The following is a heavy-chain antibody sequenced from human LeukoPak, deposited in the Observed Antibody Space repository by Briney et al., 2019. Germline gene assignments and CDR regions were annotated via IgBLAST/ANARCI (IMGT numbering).Heavy chain of an antibody. CDR2: INPSSGRT. CDR1: GYTFTSYS. CDR3: ATPSRITGTTAPQDYYFDY. J-gene: IGHJ4*02. Sequence: ASVKVSCKASGYTFTSYSMHWVRQAPGQGLEWMGIINPSSGRTNYAQKFQGRVTITADESTSTAYMELSSLRSEDTAVYYCATPSRITGTTAPQDYYFDYWGQGTLVTVSS. D-gene: IGHD1-20*01. V-gene: IGHV1-46*01.